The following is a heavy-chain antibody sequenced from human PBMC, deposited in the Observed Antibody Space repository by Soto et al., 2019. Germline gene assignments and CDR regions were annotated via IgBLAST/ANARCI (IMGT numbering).Heavy chain of an antibody. CDR2: FDPEDGET. CDR1: GYTLTELS. D-gene: IGHD2-15*01. Sequence: GASVKVSCKVSGYTLTELSMHWVRQAPGKGLEWMGGFDPEDGETIYAQKFQGRVTMTEDTSTDTAYMELSSLRSEDTAVYYCATDQTYSCSGGSCRGHGFDPWGQGTLVTVSS. V-gene: IGHV1-24*01. CDR3: ATDQTYSCSGGSCRGHGFDP. J-gene: IGHJ5*02.